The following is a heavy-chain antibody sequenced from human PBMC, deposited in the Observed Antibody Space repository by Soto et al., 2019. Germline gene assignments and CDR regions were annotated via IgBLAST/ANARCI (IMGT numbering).Heavy chain of an antibody. CDR3: DGYCSGGSCYSGGAFDI. CDR2: IYYSGST. CDR1: CGSISSGTYY. Sequence: SETLSLTCPAPCGSISSGTYYWSWSRQPPGEGMEWIGYIYYSGSTYYNPSLKSRVTISVDTSKNQFSLKLSSVTAADTAVYYCDGYCSGGSCYSGGAFDIWGQGTMVT. V-gene: IGHV4-30-4*01. J-gene: IGHJ3*02. D-gene: IGHD2-15*01.